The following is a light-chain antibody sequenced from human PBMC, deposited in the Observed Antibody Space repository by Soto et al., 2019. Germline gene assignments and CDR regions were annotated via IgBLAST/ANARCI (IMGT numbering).Light chain of an antibody. V-gene: IGKV1-5*01. CDR3: QQYNSYSPYT. CDR2: DAS. J-gene: IGKJ2*01. Sequence: DIQMTQSPSTLSASVGDRVTITCRASQSISSWLAWYQQKPGTAPKLLIYDASSLESGVPSRFSGSGSGTEFTLSISSLQPDDFATYYCQQYNSYSPYTFGQGTKLEI. CDR1: QSISSW.